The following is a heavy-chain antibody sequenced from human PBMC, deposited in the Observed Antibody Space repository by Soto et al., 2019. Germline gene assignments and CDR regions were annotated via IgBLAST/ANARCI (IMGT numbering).Heavy chain of an antibody. CDR1: GGTLSDYA. J-gene: IGHJ6*02. CDR3: AVAAGREIMAQESSGMAV. CDR2: IMPTVDSA. D-gene: IGHD6-19*01. V-gene: IGHV1-69*01. Sequence: QVQLVQSGAEVKTPGSSVKVSFKASGGTLSDYAISWVRQATGQGLEWMGGIMPTVDSANYAQNFQGRLTISADESTRTANLELSSLRSDDTAVYYCAVAAGREIMAQESSGMAVWGQGTTVIVSS.